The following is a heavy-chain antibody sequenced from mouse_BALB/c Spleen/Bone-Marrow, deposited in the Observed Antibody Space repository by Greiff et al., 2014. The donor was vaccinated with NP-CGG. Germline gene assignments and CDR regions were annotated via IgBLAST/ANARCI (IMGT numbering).Heavy chain of an antibody. Sequence: EVMLVESGGDLVKPGGSLKLSCAASGFTFSSYGMSWVRQTPDKRLEWVATINSGCVNTYYIDSVKGRFTISRDNAKNTLYLQMSSLKSEDTAMYHCARRGNWDGRAAMDYWGQGTSVTVSS. CDR2: INSGCVNT. CDR1: GFTFSSYG. J-gene: IGHJ4*01. CDR3: ARRGNWDGRAAMDY. V-gene: IGHV5-6*02. D-gene: IGHD4-1*01.